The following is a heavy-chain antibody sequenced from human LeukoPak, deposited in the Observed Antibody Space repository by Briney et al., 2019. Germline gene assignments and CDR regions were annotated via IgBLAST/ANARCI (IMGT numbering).Heavy chain of an antibody. Sequence: PGRSLRLSCAASGFTFSSYSMNWVRQAAGKGLEWVSSISSSSSYIYYADSVKGRFTISRDNAKNSLYLQMNSLRAEDTAVYYCARGLGIEELDYWGQGTLVTVSS. V-gene: IGHV3-21*01. CDR3: ARGLGIEELDY. J-gene: IGHJ4*02. CDR1: GFTFSSYS. D-gene: IGHD7-27*01. CDR2: ISSSSSYI.